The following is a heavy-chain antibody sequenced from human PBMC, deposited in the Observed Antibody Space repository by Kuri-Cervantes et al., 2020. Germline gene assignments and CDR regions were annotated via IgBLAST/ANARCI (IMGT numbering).Heavy chain of an antibody. V-gene: IGHV1-3*01. J-gene: IGHJ6*03. CDR2: INAGNGNT. D-gene: IGHD6-6*01. CDR1: GYTFTSYG. CDR3: ASEQLDQTFDYYYMDV. Sequence: ASVKVSCKASGYTFTSYGISWVRQAPGQRLEWMGWINAGNGNTKYSQKFQGRVTITRDTSASTAYMELSSLRSEDTAVYYCASEQLDQTFDYYYMDVWGKGTTVTVSS.